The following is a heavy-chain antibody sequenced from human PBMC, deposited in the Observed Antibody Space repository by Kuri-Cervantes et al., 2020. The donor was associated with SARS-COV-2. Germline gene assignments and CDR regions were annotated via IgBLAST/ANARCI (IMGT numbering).Heavy chain of an antibody. V-gene: IGHV3-30-3*01. CDR1: GFTFSSYA. CDR2: ISYDGSNK. D-gene: IGHD3-22*01. CDR3: ANRGDYYDSSGSDY. J-gene: IGHJ4*02. Sequence: GESLKISCAASGFTFSSYAMHWVRQAPGKGLEWVAVISYDGSNKYYADSVKGRFTISRVNSKNTLYLQMNSLRAEDTAVYYCANRGDYYDSSGSDYWGQGTLVTVSS.